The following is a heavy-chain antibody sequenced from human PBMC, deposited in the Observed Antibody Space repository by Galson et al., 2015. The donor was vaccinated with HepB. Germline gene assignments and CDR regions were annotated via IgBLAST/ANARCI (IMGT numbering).Heavy chain of an antibody. J-gene: IGHJ2*01. V-gene: IGHV5-51*01. CDR3: ARRNGGLGYFDL. D-gene: IGHD2-8*01. CDR2: IYPGDSDT. CDR1: GYSFSNYW. Sequence: QSGAEVKKPGESLKISCKGSGYSFSNYWIGWVRQMPEKGLEWMGIIYPGDSDTRYSPSFQGQVTISADKSITTAYLQWSGLKASDTAIYYCARRNGGLGYFDLWGRGTLVTVSS.